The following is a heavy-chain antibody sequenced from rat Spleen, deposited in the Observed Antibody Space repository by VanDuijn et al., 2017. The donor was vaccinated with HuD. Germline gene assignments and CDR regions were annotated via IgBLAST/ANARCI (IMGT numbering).Heavy chain of an antibody. D-gene: IGHD1-11*01. CDR2: ISYSGTT. CDR3: EGGGYGY. V-gene: IGHV3-1*01. Sequence: EVQLQESGPGLVKPSQSLSLTCSVTGYSITSNYWGWIRKFPGNKMEWMGDISYSGTTSYHPSLKSRISITRDTSKNQFFLQLNSVTADDTATYYCEGGGYGYWGQGVMVTVSS. J-gene: IGHJ2*01. CDR1: GYSITSNY.